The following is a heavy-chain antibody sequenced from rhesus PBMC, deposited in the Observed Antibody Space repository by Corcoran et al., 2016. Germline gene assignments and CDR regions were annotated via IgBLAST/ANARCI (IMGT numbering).Heavy chain of an antibody. CDR1: GASIRSNY. Sequence: QVQLQESGPGLVKPSETLPLPCAFSGASIRSNYWRWILQAPGKGPEWFGRIYGRGGDTNYNPSLKNRVTISIDTSKNQFSLKLSSVTAADTAVYYCARVRYYYSGSYSNRFDVWGAGVLVTVSS. CDR2: IYGRGGDT. V-gene: IGHV4S2*01. D-gene: IGHD3-16*01. J-gene: IGHJ5-1*01. CDR3: ARVRYYYSGSYSNRFDV.